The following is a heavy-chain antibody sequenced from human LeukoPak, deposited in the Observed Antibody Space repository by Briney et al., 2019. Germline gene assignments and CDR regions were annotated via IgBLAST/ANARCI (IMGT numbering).Heavy chain of an antibody. CDR3: ARILIAMAPGGDDY. CDR1: GFTFSSYE. CDR2: ISSSGSTI. J-gene: IGHJ4*02. V-gene: IGHV3-48*03. Sequence: GGSLRLSCAASGFTFSSYEMNWVRQAPGKGLEWVSYISSSGSTIYYADSVKGRFTISRDNAKNSLYLQMNSLRAEDTAVYYCARILIAMAPGGDDYWGQGTLVTVSS. D-gene: IGHD5-18*01.